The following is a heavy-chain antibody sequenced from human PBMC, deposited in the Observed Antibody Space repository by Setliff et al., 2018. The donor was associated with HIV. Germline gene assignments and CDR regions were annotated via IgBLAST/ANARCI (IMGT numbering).Heavy chain of an antibody. Sequence: SETLSLTCTVSGGSISSSTYYWNWIRQPPGKGPEWIGNIYYSGSTSYNPSLKSRVTISVDRSKNQFSLKLRSVTAADTAVYYCARDTYDSRGYFFGYWGQGTLVTVSS. J-gene: IGHJ4*02. CDR3: ARDTYDSRGYFFGY. CDR1: GGSISSSTYY. D-gene: IGHD3-22*01. CDR2: IYYSGST. V-gene: IGHV4-39*07.